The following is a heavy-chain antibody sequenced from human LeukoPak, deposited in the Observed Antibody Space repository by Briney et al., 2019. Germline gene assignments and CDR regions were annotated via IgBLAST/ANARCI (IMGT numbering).Heavy chain of an antibody. CDR2: ISGSGGST. CDR1: GFAFSSYA. V-gene: IGHV3-23*01. J-gene: IGHJ4*02. CDR3: AKDGRQQLVSDY. D-gene: IGHD6-13*01. Sequence: PGGSLRLSCAASGFAFSSYAMSWVRQAPGKGLEWVSAISGSGGSTYYADSVKGRFTISRDNSKNTLYLQMNSLRAEDTAVYYCAKDGRQQLVSDYWGQGTLVTVSS.